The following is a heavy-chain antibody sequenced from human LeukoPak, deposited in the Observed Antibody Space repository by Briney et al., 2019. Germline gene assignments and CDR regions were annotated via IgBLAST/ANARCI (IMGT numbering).Heavy chain of an antibody. D-gene: IGHD2-15*01. Sequence: SETLSLTCAVSGGSISSSDWWSWVRQPPGKGLEWIGEIYHSGSTNYNPSLKSRVTISVDKSKNQFSLKLSSVTAADTAVYYCARGHWYCSGGSCYFGWFDPWGQGTLVTVSS. CDR2: IYHSGST. CDR1: GGSISSSDW. J-gene: IGHJ5*02. CDR3: ARGHWYCSGGSCYFGWFDP. V-gene: IGHV4-4*02.